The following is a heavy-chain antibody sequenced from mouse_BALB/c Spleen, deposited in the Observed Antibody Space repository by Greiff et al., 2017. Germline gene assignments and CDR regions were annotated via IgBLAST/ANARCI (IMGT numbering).Heavy chain of an antibody. Sequence: VQLQQSGAELVRPGSSVKISCKASGYAFSSYWMNWVKQRPGQGLEWIGQIYPGDGDTNYNGKLKGKATLTADKSSSPAYMQLSSLTSEDSAVYFCARSDYDGDAMDYWGQGTSVTVSS. CDR3: ARSDYDGDAMDY. J-gene: IGHJ4*01. D-gene: IGHD2-4*01. CDR2: IYPGDGDT. V-gene: IGHV1-80*01. CDR1: GYAFSSYW.